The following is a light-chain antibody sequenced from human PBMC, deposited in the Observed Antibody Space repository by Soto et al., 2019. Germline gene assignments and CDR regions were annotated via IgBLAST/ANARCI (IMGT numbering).Light chain of an antibody. CDR2: GAS. CDR1: QSVSSIY. CDR3: QQYGSSALT. V-gene: IGKV3-20*01. J-gene: IGKJ4*01. Sequence: EIVLTQSPGTLSLSPGERATLSCRASQSVSSIYLAWYQQKPGQAPRLLIYGASSRATGIPDRFSGSGSRTDFTLTISRLEPEDFAVYYCQQYGSSALTFGGGTKVEIK.